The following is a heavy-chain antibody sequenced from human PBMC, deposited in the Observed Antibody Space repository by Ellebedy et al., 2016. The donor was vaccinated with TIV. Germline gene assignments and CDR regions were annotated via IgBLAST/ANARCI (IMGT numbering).Heavy chain of an antibody. CDR1: GYSFTSYW. D-gene: IGHD3-22*01. Sequence: GESLKISXKGSGYSFTSYWIGWVRQMPGKGLEWMGIIYPGDSDTRYSPSFQGQVTISADKSISTAYLQWSSLKASDTAMYYCARESGEDSSGFIGELGYWGQGTLVTVSS. CDR2: IYPGDSDT. V-gene: IGHV5-51*01. J-gene: IGHJ4*02. CDR3: ARESGEDSSGFIGELGY.